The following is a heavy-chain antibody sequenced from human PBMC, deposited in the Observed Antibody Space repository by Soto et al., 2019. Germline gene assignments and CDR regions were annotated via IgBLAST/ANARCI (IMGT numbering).Heavy chain of an antibody. J-gene: IGHJ4*02. CDR1: GGSISSGGYY. CDR3: ARSSGYDSSVDY. D-gene: IGHD5-12*01. Sequence: SETLSLTCTVSGGSISSGGYYWSWIRQHPGKGLEWIGYIYYSGSTYYNPSLKSRVTISVDTSKNQFSLKLSSVTAADTAVYYCARSSGYDSSVDYWGQGTLVTVSS. CDR2: IYYSGST. V-gene: IGHV4-31*03.